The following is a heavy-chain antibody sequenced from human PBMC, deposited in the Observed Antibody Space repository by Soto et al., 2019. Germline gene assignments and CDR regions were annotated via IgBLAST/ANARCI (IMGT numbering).Heavy chain of an antibody. Sequence: LSLTCTVSGGSISSGGYYWSWIRQHPGKGLEWIGYIYYSGSTYYNPSLKSRVTISVDTSKNQFSLKLSSVTAADTAVYYCARGVRSYNWFDPWGQGTLVTVSS. CDR1: GGSISSGGYY. J-gene: IGHJ5*02. CDR2: IYYSGST. CDR3: ARGVRSYNWFDP. D-gene: IGHD6-6*01. V-gene: IGHV4-31*03.